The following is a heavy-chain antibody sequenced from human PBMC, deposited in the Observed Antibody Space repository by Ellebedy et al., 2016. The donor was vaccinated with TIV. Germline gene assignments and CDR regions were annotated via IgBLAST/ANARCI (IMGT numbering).Heavy chain of an antibody. Sequence: GESLKISCAASGFSLSSYAMNWVRQAPGKGLEWVANINEDGTKKHYVDSVRGRFTISRDYAGNSLFLQMNSLGAEDTAVYYCARAIYGASYLWGRGTLVTVSS. D-gene: IGHD4-17*01. CDR1: GFSLSSYA. V-gene: IGHV3-7*01. CDR3: ARAIYGASYL. J-gene: IGHJ2*01. CDR2: INEDGTKK.